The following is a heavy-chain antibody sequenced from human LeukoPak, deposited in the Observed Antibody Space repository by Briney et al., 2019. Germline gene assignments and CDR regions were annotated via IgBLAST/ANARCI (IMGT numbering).Heavy chain of an antibody. V-gene: IGHV4-59*12. D-gene: IGHD3-3*01. CDR2: IYYSGST. CDR3: ALSGDYDFWSGYAEPYYYYGMDV. CDR1: GGSISSYY. J-gene: IGHJ6*02. Sequence: SETLSLTCTVSGGSISSYYWSWIRQPPGKGLEWIGYIYYSGSTNYNPSLKSRVTISVDTSKNQFSLKLSSVTAADTAVYYCALSGDYDFWSGYAEPYYYYGMDVWGQGTTVTVSS.